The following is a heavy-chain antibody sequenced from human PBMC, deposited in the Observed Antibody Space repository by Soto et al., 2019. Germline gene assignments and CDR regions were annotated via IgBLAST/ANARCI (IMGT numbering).Heavy chain of an antibody. CDR1: GGTFSSYA. CDR2: IIPIFGTA. V-gene: IGHV1-69*13. J-gene: IGHJ4*02. CDR3: ARSPARYCSGGSCYFDY. D-gene: IGHD2-15*01. Sequence: ASVKVSCKASGGTFSSYAISWVRQAPGQGLEWMGGIIPIFGTANYAQKFQGRVTITADESTSTAYMELSSLRSEDTAVYYCARSPARYCSGGSCYFDYWGQGTLVTVSS.